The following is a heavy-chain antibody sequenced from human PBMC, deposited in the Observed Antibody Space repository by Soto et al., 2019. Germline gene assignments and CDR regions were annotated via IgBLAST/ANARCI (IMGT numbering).Heavy chain of an antibody. Sequence: SETLSLTCTVSGGSIIVGGYYWTWIRQHPGKGLEWIGYVFHTGSTYYNPSLESRISMSVDTSKNQFSLKLTSVTAADTAVYYCATYYDSGRQLNYWGQGTLVTVSS. CDR2: VFHTGST. D-gene: IGHD3-10*01. J-gene: IGHJ4*02. CDR1: GGSIIVGGYY. V-gene: IGHV4-31*03. CDR3: ATYYDSGRQLNY.